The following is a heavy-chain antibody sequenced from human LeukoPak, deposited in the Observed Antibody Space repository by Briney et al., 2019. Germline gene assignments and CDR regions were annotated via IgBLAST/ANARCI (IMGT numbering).Heavy chain of an antibody. V-gene: IGHV5-51*01. CDR3: ARGVTGTVPRFDP. J-gene: IGHJ5*02. Sequence: GGSLRLSWAASGFTFSSYAMSWVRQMPGKGLEWMGIIYPGDSDIRYSPSFQGQVTISADKSISTAYLQWSSLKASDTAMYYCARGVTGTVPRFDPWGQGTLLTVSS. D-gene: IGHD1-20*01. CDR2: IYPGDSDI. CDR1: GFTFSSYA.